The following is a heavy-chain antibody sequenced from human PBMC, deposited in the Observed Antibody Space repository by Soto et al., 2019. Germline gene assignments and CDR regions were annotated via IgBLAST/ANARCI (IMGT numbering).Heavy chain of an antibody. CDR2: ISAYNGNT. CDR1: GYTFTSYG. D-gene: IGHD2-8*01. V-gene: IGHV1-18*01. CDR3: ARDVDLLMVYAPPNSSYYGMDV. Sequence: ASVKVSCEASGYTFTSYGISCVRQAPGQGLEWMGWISAYNGNTNYAQKLQGRVTMTTDTSTSTAYMELRSLRSDDTAVYYCARDVDLLMVYAPPNSSYYGMDVWGQGTTVTVSS. J-gene: IGHJ6*02.